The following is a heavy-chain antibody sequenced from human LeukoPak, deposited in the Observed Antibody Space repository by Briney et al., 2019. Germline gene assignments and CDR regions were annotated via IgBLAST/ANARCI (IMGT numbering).Heavy chain of an antibody. CDR1: GYTFTSYD. V-gene: IGHV1-8*01. CDR3: ARGPPYIAAAGTAFDY. Sequence: ASVKVSCKASGYTFTSYDINWVRQATGQGLEWMGWVNPNSGNTGYAQKFQVRVTTTRNTSISTAYMELSSLRSEDTAVYYCARGPPYIAAAGTAFDYWGQGTLVTVSS. CDR2: VNPNSGNT. J-gene: IGHJ4*02. D-gene: IGHD6-13*01.